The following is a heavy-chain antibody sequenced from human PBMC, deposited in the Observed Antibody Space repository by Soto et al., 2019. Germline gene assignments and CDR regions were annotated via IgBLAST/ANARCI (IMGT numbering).Heavy chain of an antibody. D-gene: IGHD5-18*01. CDR1: GFILSSYE. J-gene: IGHJ6*02. CDR3: ARDPRGYNNGYYGMDV. V-gene: IGHV3-48*03. Sequence: GSLRLSCAASGFILSSYEMNWVRQAPGKGLEWVSYIDTSGSGIYYADSVKGRFTIFRDNAKNSLFLQMNSLRAEDTAVYYCARDPRGYNNGYYGMDVWGQGTTVTVSS. CDR2: IDTSGSGI.